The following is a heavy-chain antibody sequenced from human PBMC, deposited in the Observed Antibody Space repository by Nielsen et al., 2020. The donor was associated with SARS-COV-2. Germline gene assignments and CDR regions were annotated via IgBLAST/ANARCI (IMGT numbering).Heavy chain of an antibody. J-gene: IGHJ4*02. V-gene: IGHV3-23*01. D-gene: IGHD1/OR15-1a*01. CDR3: AKRNWNSDY. CDR2: ISGSGGST. Sequence: GESLKISCAASGFTFSDYYMSWIRQAPGKGLEWVSAISGSGGSTYYADSVKGRFTISRDNSKNTLYLQMNSLRAEDTAVYYCAKRNWNSDYWGQGTLVTVSS. CDR1: GFTFSDYY.